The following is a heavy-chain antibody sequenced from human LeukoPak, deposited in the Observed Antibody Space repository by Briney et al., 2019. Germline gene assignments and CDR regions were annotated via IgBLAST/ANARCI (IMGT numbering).Heavy chain of an antibody. Sequence: GAAMEISWEGGGSIFTSYWSGGGRELGGKGLGRGWIIYPGDSDTRYSPSFQGQVTISADKSISTAYLQWSSLKASDTAMYYCARHARGRVYDCFDYWGQGTLVTVSS. CDR3: ARHARGRVYDCFDY. CDR2: IYPGDSDT. D-gene: IGHD6-13*01. J-gene: IGHJ4*02. V-gene: IGHV5-51*01. CDR1: GSIFTSYW.